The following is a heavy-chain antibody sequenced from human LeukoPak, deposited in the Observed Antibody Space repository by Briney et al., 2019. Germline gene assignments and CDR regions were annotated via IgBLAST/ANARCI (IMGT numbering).Heavy chain of an antibody. Sequence: TLSLTCAVYGGSFSGYYWSWIRQPPGKALEWLARIDWDDYKFYSTSLKTRLTISKDTSKNQVVLTMTNMDPVDTATYYCARIPIGVYYFDYWGQGNLVTVSS. CDR2: IDWDDYK. CDR1: GGSFSGYY. CDR3: ARIPIGVYYFDY. V-gene: IGHV2-70*16. J-gene: IGHJ4*02.